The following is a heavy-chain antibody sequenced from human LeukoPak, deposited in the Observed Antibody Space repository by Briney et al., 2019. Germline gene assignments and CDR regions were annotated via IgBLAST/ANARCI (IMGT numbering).Heavy chain of an antibody. V-gene: IGHV4-34*01. CDR2: INDIGNT. CDR1: GGSFSGYY. CDR3: ARGPTISETGYFDF. J-gene: IGHJ4*03. Sequence: SETLSLTCAVYGGSFSGYYWSWIRQPPGKGLEWIGEINDIGNTNYDPSLRSRVTISVDTSKNQFSLKVRSLTAADTAVYYCARGPTISETGYFDFWGQGTLVTVSS. D-gene: IGHD1-1*01.